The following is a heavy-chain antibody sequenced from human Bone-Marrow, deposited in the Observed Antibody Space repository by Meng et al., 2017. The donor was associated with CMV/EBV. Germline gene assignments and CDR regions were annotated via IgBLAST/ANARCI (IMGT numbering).Heavy chain of an antibody. V-gene: IGHV4-34*01. CDR2: INHSGST. Sequence: SQTLSLTCAVYGGSFRGYYWTWIRQPPGKGLEWIGEINHSGSTNYNPSLKSRVTISVDTSKNQFSLKLSSVTAADTAVYYCSRARLGYCSSPSCYTYDYWGQGTLVTVSS. CDR1: GGSFRGYY. J-gene: IGHJ4*02. CDR3: SRARLGYCSSPSCYTYDY. D-gene: IGHD2-2*02.